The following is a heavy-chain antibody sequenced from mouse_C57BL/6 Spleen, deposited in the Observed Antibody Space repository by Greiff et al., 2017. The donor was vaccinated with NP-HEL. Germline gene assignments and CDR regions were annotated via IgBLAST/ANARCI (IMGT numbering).Heavy chain of an antibody. CDR3: ARIGDGYYGYYAMDY. V-gene: IGHV1-59*01. CDR1: GYTFTSYW. J-gene: IGHJ4*01. D-gene: IGHD2-3*01. Sequence: VQLQQSGAELVRPGTSVKLSCKASGYTFTSYWMHWVKQRPGQGLEWIGVIDPSDSYTNYNQKFKGKATLTVDTSSSTAYMQLSSLTSEDSAVYYCARIGDGYYGYYAMDYWGQGTSVTVSS. CDR2: IDPSDSYT.